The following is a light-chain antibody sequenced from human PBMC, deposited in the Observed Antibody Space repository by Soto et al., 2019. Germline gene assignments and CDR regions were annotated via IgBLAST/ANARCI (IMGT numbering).Light chain of an antibody. V-gene: IGKV1-8*01. CDR3: QQYYSYPRT. CDR2: AAS. Sequence: AIRMTQSPSSLSASTGDRVTITCRASQYITSYLAWYQKKPGKAPKLLIYAASTLQSGVPSRFSGSGSGTDFTLTITCLQSEDFATYYCQQYYSYPRTFGQGTKVEIK. CDR1: QYITSY. J-gene: IGKJ1*01.